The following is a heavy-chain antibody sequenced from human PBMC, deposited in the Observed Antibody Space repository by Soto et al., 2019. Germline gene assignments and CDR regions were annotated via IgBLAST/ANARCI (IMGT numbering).Heavy chain of an antibody. J-gene: IGHJ6*02. CDR3: ARDSGSYFRYYYYGMDV. CDR2: IIPIFGTA. V-gene: IGHV1-69*13. Sequence: ASVKVSCKASGGTFSSYAISWVRQAPGQGLEWMRGIIPIFGTANYAQKFQGRVTITADESTSTAYMELSSLRSEDTAVYYCARDSGSYFRYYYYGMDVWGQGTTVTVSS. D-gene: IGHD1-26*01. CDR1: GGTFSSYA.